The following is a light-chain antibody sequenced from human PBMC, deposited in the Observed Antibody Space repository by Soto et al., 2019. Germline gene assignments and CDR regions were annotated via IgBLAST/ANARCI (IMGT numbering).Light chain of an antibody. J-gene: IGLJ3*02. CDR3: CSYAGTSTPWV. Sequence: QSVLTQPASVSGSPGQSISISCTGTSSDVGSYNLVSWYQHHPGKAPKLMIYEVTKRPSGVSNRFTGSKSGNTASLTISGLQAEDEGDYYCCSYAGTSTPWVFGGGTKLTVL. CDR1: SSDVGSYNL. CDR2: EVT. V-gene: IGLV2-23*02.